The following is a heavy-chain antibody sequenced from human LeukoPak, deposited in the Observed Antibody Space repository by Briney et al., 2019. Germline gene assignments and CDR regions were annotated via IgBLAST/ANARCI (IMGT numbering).Heavy chain of an antibody. CDR1: GYKFTDDY. D-gene: IGHD3-16*01. J-gene: IGHJ4*02. Sequence: GASVKVSCKASGYKFTDDYMHWVRQAPGQGLEFMGWINPDSGFTNYAQKFKGRVIMTRDTSISTAYLEVRSLTSDDTAVYYCAPTAEAYTSWWKVWGQGTLVTVSS. CDR3: APTAEAYTSWWKV. CDR2: INPDSGFT. V-gene: IGHV1-2*02.